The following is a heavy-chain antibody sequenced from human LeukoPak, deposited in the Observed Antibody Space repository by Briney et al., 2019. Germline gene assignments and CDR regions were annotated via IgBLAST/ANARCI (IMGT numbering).Heavy chain of an antibody. Sequence: GASVKVSCRVSGYSLSDLSIHWVRHVAAKGLEWMGGLEPEEGAHGETIFAQKFEDRLTLTEDTSADTAYMELVRLTSEDTAVYYCATDRLECYALHSWGQGTAVTVSS. CDR1: GYSLSDLS. D-gene: IGHD2-15*01. CDR3: ATDRLECYALHS. V-gene: IGHV1-24*01. CDR2: LEPEEGAHGET. J-gene: IGHJ6*02.